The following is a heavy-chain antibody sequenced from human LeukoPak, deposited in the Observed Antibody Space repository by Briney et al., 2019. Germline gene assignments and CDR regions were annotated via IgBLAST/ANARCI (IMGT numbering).Heavy chain of an antibody. CDR2: TRNKANSYIT. CDR3: ASIRGTFGY. Sequence: GGSLRLSCAASGFTFSDHFLDWVRQAPGKGLEWVGRTRNKANSYITEYAASVKGRFTISRDDSKNSLYLQMSSLKTDDTAMYYCASIRGTFGYWGQGTLITVSS. D-gene: IGHD1-26*01. J-gene: IGHJ4*02. CDR1: GFTFSDHF. V-gene: IGHV3-72*01.